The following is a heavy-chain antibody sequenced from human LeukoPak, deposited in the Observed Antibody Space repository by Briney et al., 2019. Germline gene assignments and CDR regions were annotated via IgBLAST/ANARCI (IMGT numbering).Heavy chain of an antibody. V-gene: IGHV5-51*01. Sequence: GESLKISCEASGYSFTSYWIGWVRQMPEKGLEWMGIIFPGDSDTRYSPSFQGQVTISADKSISTAYLQWSSLKASDTAMYYCAREVRVGAKAFDYWGQGTLVTVSS. CDR2: IFPGDSDT. J-gene: IGHJ4*02. CDR3: AREVRVGAKAFDY. CDR1: GYSFTSYW. D-gene: IGHD1-26*01.